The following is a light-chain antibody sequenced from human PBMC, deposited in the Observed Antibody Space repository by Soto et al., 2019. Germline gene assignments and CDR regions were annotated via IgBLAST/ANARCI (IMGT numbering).Light chain of an antibody. V-gene: IGLV2-14*01. Sequence: QSALTQPASVSGSPGQSITISCTGTISDVGGYNYVSWYQQHPGKAPKLMIYDVSNRPSGVSNRFSGSKSGNTASLTISGLQAEDEADYYCSSYTSSSTRCVFGTGTKVTVL. CDR3: SSYTSSSTRCV. CDR2: DVS. J-gene: IGLJ1*01. CDR1: ISDVGGYNY.